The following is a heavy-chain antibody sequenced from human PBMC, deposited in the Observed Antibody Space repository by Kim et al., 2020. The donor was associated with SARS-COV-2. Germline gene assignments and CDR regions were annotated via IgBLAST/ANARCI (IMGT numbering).Heavy chain of an antibody. CDR3: ASGVGAN. CDR1: GFTFRTYW. V-gene: IGHV3-74*01. Sequence: GGSLRLSCAASGFTFRTYWMHWVRQAPGRGLVWVSRINSDGTLLTYTDSVKGRFTISRDNAKNTLYLQMNSLRAEDTAIYYCASGVGANWGQGTLVTVSS. CDR2: INSDGTLL. J-gene: IGHJ4*02. D-gene: IGHD1-26*01.